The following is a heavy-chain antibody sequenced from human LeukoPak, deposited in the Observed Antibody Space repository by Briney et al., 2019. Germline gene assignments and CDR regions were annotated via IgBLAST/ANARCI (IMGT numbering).Heavy chain of an antibody. D-gene: IGHD1-26*01. CDR3: ARDLIVGATFGYYYYYGMDV. V-gene: IGHV1-46*01. CDR1: GYTFTSYY. J-gene: IGHJ6*02. Sequence: GASVKVSCKASGYTFTSYYMHWVRQAPGQGLEWMGIINPSGGSTSYAQKFQGRVTMTRDTSTSTVYMELSGLRSEDTAVYYCARDLIVGATFGYYYYYGMDVWGQGTTVTVSS. CDR2: INPSGGST.